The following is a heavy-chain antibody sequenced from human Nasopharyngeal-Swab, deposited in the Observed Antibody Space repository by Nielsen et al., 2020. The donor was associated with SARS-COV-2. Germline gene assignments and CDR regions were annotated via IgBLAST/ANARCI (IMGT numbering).Heavy chain of an antibody. D-gene: IGHD6-19*01. Sequence: SETLSLTCTVSGGSISSSTYYWGWIRQPPGKGLQWIGSISYSGSTYYNPSLKSRVTISIDTSKNQFSLKLSSVTAADTAVYYCATTIIAVAGNFDYWGQGTLGTVSS. CDR3: ATTIIAVAGNFDY. J-gene: IGHJ4*02. CDR1: GGSISSSTYY. CDR2: ISYSGST. V-gene: IGHV4-39*07.